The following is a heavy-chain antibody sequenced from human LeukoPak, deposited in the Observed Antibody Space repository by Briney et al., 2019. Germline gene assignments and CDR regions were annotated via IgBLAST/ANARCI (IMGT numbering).Heavy chain of an antibody. Sequence: PSETLSLTCTVSGGSISSSSYYWGWIRQPPGKGLEWIGSFYYSGSTYYNPSLKSRVPNSVDTSRNQFSLKLSSVTAADTAVYYCARDTPRSYGSDYYYMDVWGKGTTVTISS. D-gene: IGHD3-10*01. J-gene: IGHJ6*03. CDR2: FYYSGST. V-gene: IGHV4-39*07. CDR3: ARDTPRSYGSDYYYMDV. CDR1: GGSISSSSYY.